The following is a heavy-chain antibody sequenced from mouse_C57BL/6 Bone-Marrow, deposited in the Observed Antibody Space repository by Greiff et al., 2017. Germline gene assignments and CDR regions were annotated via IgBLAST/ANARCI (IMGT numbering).Heavy chain of an antibody. D-gene: IGHD1-1*02. CDR1: GYSITSGYY. V-gene: IGHV3-6*01. CDR2: ISYDGST. Sequence: DVKLQESGPGLVKPSQSLSLTCSVTGYSITSGYYWNWIRQFPGNKLEWMGYISYDGSTNYNPSLKNRISITRDTSKNQFFLKLNSVTTEDTAAYYWARRGFDYGGYWGQGTLVTVSA. CDR3: ARRGFDYGGY. J-gene: IGHJ3*02.